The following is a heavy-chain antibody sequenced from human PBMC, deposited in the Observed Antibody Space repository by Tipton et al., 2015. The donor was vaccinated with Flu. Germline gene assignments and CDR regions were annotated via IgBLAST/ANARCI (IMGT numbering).Heavy chain of an antibody. J-gene: IGHJ2*01. CDR3: AREFTVGSYFDL. D-gene: IGHD3-10*01. CDR2: IYHSGST. V-gene: IGHV4-4*02. CDR1: GGSLSSSNW. Sequence: TLSLTCAVSGGSLSSSNWWSWVRQPPGKGLEWIGEIYHSGSTNYNPSLKSRVTISVDKSKNQFSLKLSSVTAADTAVYYCAREFTVGSYFDLWGRGTLVTVSS.